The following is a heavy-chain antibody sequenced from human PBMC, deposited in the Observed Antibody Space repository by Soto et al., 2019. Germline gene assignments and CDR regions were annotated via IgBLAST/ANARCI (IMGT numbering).Heavy chain of an antibody. CDR2: IYYSGST. D-gene: IGHD3-22*01. CDR1: AGSVSSGSYY. J-gene: IGHJ6*04. V-gene: IGHV4-61*01. CDR3: ARDRGITRIGDTLDYYYYGMVV. Sequence: SETLSLPGTPSAGSVSSGSYYWGWIRHPHGQGLAWIAYIYYSGSTNYRPSLKRRVTISVDTSMNQFSLKLSSVNAADTAVEYCARDRGITRIGDTLDYYYYGMVVVGSGTTLPVST.